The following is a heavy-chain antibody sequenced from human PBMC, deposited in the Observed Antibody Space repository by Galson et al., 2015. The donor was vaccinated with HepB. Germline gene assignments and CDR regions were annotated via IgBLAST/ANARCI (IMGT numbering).Heavy chain of an antibody. V-gene: IGHV1-46*01. CDR1: EGTFSSYA. J-gene: IGHJ6*02. CDR3: ARDRSEQQLPPYYYYGMDV. Sequence: SVKVSCKASEGTFSSYAISWVRQAPGQGLEWMGIINPSGGSTSNAQKFQGRVTMTRGTSTSTVYMELSSLRSEDTAVYYCARDRSEQQLPPYYYYGMDVWGQGATVTVSS. D-gene: IGHD6-13*01. CDR2: INPSGGST.